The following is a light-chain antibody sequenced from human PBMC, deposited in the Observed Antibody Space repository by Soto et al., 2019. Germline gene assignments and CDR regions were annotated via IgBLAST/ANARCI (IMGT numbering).Light chain of an antibody. CDR2: AAS. J-gene: IGKJ4*01. CDR3: QQRKDYPLT. V-gene: IGKV1-9*01. Sequence: TQSKTSMSVSVGYRVTITCRACQSISSYLAWFQQKPGRAPKLLVYAASTLQSGVPSRFSGSGSGTEFTLTISSLQPEDFATYYCQQRKDYPLTFGGGTKVDIK. CDR1: QSISSY.